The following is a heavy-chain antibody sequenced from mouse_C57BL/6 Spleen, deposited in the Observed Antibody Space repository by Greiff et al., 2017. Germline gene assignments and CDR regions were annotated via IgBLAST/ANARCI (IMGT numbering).Heavy chain of an antibody. CDR3: ARGHGSRRYFDY. CDR1: GYAFTNYL. V-gene: IGHV1-54*01. D-gene: IGHD1-1*01. J-gene: IGHJ2*01. Sequence: QVQLQQSGAELVRPGTSVKVSCKASGYAFTNYLIEWVKQRPGQGLEWIGVINPGSGGTNYNEKFKGKATLTADKSSSTAYMQLSSLTSEDSAVYFCARGHGSRRYFDYWGQGTTLTVSS. CDR2: INPGSGGT.